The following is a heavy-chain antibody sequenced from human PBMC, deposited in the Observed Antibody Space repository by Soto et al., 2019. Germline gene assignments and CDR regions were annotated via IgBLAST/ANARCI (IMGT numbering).Heavy chain of an antibody. J-gene: IGHJ4*02. Sequence: PGGSVRLSCAASGFTFSTYAMHWVRQAPGKGLEWVAVISYDGRTSSYADSVKGRFTISRDNAKKMVYLQMNSLRVEDTAVYYCARGGTVLPPVPGNYWGLGILVTVSS. CDR1: GFTFSTYA. CDR3: ARGGTVLPPVPGNY. D-gene: IGHD2-2*01. CDR2: ISYDGRTS. V-gene: IGHV3-30*04.